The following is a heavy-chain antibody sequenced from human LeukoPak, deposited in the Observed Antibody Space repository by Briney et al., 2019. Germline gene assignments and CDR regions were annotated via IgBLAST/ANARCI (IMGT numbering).Heavy chain of an antibody. Sequence: GGSLRLSCAASGFTFSSYGMHWVRQAPGKGLEWVAFIRYDGSNKYYADSVRGRFTISRDNSKNTLYLQMNSLRAEDTAVYYCAKDRNYGGNRGPYYYYYMDVWGKGTTVTISS. J-gene: IGHJ6*03. V-gene: IGHV3-30*02. CDR3: AKDRNYGGNRGPYYYYYMDV. D-gene: IGHD4-23*01. CDR2: IRYDGSNK. CDR1: GFTFSSYG.